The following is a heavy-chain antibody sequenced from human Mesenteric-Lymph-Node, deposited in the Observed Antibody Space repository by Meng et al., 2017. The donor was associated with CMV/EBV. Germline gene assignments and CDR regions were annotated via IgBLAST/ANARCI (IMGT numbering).Heavy chain of an antibody. D-gene: IGHD6-19*01. CDR3: ARDDSSGWFPTHFFDF. V-gene: IGHV1-3*04. CDR2: INTGNGDT. J-gene: IGHJ4*02. CDR1: YSFTTYA. Sequence: YSFTTYAMHWVRQASGQRLEWMGWINTGNGDTKYSQNFQGRVTITRDTSASTAYMELTSLRSEDTAVYYCARDDSSGWFPTHFFDFWGQGTLVTVSS.